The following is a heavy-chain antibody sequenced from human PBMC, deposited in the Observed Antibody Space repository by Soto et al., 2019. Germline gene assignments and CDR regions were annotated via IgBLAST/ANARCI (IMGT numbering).Heavy chain of an antibody. V-gene: IGHV3-15*07. D-gene: IGHD3-9*01. J-gene: IGHJ4*01. Sequence: GSLRLSCAASGFTFSDAWINWVRQAPGKELEWVGRIKSKIDGGTTDFAAPVKGRFAISRDDSRDMVYMEMYSLKTDDTAVYYCTTDSLFTGQLVRMDNWGHGTLVTVSS. CDR2: IKSKIDGGTT. CDR1: GFTFSDAW. CDR3: TTDSLFTGQLVRMDN.